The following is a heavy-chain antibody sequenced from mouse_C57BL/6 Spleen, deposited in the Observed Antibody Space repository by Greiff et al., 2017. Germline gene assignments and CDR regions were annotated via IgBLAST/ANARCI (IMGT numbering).Heavy chain of an antibody. V-gene: IGHV1-15*01. J-gene: IGHJ2*01. CDR2: IDPETGGT. Sequence: QVQLQQSGAELVRPGASVTLSCKASGYTFTDYEMHWVKQTPVHGLEWIGAIDPETGGTAYNQKFKGKAILTADKSSSTAYMELRSLTSEDSAVYYCTRRNWDGDYFDYWGQGTTLTVSS. CDR3: TRRNWDGDYFDY. CDR1: GYTFTDYE. D-gene: IGHD4-1*01.